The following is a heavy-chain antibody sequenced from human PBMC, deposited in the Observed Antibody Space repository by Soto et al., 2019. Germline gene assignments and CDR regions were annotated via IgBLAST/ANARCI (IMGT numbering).Heavy chain of an antibody. J-gene: IGHJ4*02. D-gene: IGHD6-19*01. V-gene: IGHV3-21*01. CDR1: GFIFSSYS. CDR3: AREADSGWYYFDY. Sequence: PGGSLRLSCGASGFIFSSYSMNWGRQAPGKGLEWVSSISSSSSYIYYADSVKGRFTISRDNAKNSLYLQMNSLRAEDTAVYYCAREADSGWYYFDYWGQGTLVTVSS. CDR2: ISSSSSYI.